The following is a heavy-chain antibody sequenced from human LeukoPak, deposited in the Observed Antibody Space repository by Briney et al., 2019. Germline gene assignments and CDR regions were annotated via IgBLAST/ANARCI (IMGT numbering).Heavy chain of an antibody. D-gene: IGHD4/OR15-4a*01. CDR1: GGSISSSY. CDR2: IHYSGST. CDR3: TRDPGGMVH. J-gene: IGHJ4*02. V-gene: IGHV4-59*01. Sequence: PSETLSLTCTVSGGSISSSYWNWIRPPPGKGLEWIGYIHYSGSTNYNPSLKSRATISVDTSKNQFSLKLSSVTAADTAVYYCTRDPGGMVHWGQGTLVTVSS.